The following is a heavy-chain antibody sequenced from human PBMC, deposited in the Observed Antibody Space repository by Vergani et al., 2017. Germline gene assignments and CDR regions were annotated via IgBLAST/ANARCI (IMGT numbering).Heavy chain of an antibody. Sequence: QVQLQESGPGLVKPSETLSLTCTVSGGSISSYYWSWIRQPPGKGLEWLGYIYYSGSTNYNPSLKSRVTISVDTSKNQFSLKLSSVTAADTAVYYCAREARITMVRESYYYYYYMDVWGKGTTVTVSS. J-gene: IGHJ6*03. CDR1: GGSISSYY. CDR2: IYYSGST. CDR3: AREARITMVRESYYYYYYMDV. V-gene: IGHV4-59*01. D-gene: IGHD3-10*01.